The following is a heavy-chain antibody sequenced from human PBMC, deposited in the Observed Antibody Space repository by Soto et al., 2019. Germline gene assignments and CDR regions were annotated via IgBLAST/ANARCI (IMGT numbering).Heavy chain of an antibody. Sequence: RASVKVSCKASGYTFTGYYMHWVRQAPGQGLEWMGWINPNSGGTNYAQKFQGRVTMTRDTSISTAYMELSRLRSDDTAVYYCARETPMVAAETWIDWGQGTLVTVSS. V-gene: IGHV1-2*02. CDR3: ARETPMVAAETWID. CDR1: GYTFTGYY. J-gene: IGHJ4*02. CDR2: INPNSGGT. D-gene: IGHD2-15*01.